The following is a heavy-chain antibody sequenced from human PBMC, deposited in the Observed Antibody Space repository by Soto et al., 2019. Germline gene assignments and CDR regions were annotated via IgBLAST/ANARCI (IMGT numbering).Heavy chain of an antibody. D-gene: IGHD5-18*01. J-gene: IGHJ6*03. CDR3: ARVRGAAIRRYYYYMDV. Sequence: GGSLRLSCAASGFTFSSYWMSWVRQAPGKGLEWVANIKQDGSGKYYVDSVKGRFTISRDNDKNSLYLKMNSLRAEDTAVYCYARVRGAAIRRYYYYMDVWGKGTTVTVSS. CDR1: GFTFSSYW. CDR2: IKQDGSGK. V-gene: IGHV3-7*01.